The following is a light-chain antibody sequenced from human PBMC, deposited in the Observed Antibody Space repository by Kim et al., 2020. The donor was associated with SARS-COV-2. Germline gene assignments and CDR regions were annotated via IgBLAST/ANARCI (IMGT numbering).Light chain of an antibody. CDR3: QTWGTGIHVV. V-gene: IGLV4-69*01. CDR2: LNSDGSH. CDR1: SGHSSYA. J-gene: IGLJ2*01. Sequence: VKLTCPLSSGHSSYAIAWHQQQPEKGPRYLMKLNSDGSHSKGDGIPDRFSGSSSGAERYLTISSLQSEDEADYYCQTWGTGIHVVFGGGTQLTVL.